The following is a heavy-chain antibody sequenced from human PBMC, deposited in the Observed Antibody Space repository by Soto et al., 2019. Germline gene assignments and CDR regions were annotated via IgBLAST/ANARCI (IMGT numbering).Heavy chain of an antibody. Sequence: GGSLRLSCAASGFTVSSYTMSWVRQAPGTGLEWVSAISGSGGSTYYADSVKGRLTISRDNSKNTLYLQMNSLRAEDTAVYYCAIDPSLTVNYGMDVWGQGTTVTVSS. CDR3: AIDPSLTVNYGMDV. D-gene: IGHD4-17*01. J-gene: IGHJ6*02. CDR1: GFTVSSYT. CDR2: ISGSGGST. V-gene: IGHV3-23*01.